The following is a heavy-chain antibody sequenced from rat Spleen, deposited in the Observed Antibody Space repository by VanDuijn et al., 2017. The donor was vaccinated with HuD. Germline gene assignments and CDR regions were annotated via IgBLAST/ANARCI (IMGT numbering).Heavy chain of an antibody. V-gene: IGHV2-41*01. D-gene: IGHD1-7*01. J-gene: IGHJ2*01. CDR2: IWNIGST. CDR3: ARSHTMGISFDY. Sequence: QVQLKESGPGLVQPSQTLSLTCTVAGFSLTSYNVHWIRQAPGKGLEWMGVIWNIGSTRYNSAIKSRLSISRDTSKSQVFLKMNSLQTEDTAMYFCARSHTMGISFDYWGQGVMVTVSS. CDR1: GFSLTSYN.